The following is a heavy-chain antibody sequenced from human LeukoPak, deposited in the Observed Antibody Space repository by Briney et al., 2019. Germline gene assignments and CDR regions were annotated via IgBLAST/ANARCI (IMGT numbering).Heavy chain of an antibody. CDR1: GGSISSYW. D-gene: IGHD3-16*02. V-gene: IGHV4-4*07. CDR2: IYTTGRT. CDR3: AGAGYTISSYRFDY. Sequence: SEAPSLTCSVSGGSISSYWWSWIRQPAGKGLEFIGRIYTTGRTNYNPSLKSRVSMSVDTSKNKFSLELRSVTAADTAVYFCAGAGYTISSYRFDYWGQGALVTVSS. J-gene: IGHJ4*02.